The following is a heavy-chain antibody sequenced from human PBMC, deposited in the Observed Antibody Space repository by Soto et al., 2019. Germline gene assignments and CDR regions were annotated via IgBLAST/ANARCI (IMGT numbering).Heavy chain of an antibody. J-gene: IGHJ6*02. Sequence: GESLKISCKGSGYSFTSYWISWVRQMPGKGLEWMGRIDPSDSYTNYSPSFQGHVTISADKSISTAYLQWSSLKASDTAMYYCARQIVYCSGGSCNTMGMVTPYYCYGMAVSGQWTTVTVCS. V-gene: IGHV5-10-1*01. D-gene: IGHD2-15*01. CDR1: GYSFTSYW. CDR3: ARQIVYCSGGSCNTMGMVTPYYCYGMAV. CDR2: IDPSDSYT.